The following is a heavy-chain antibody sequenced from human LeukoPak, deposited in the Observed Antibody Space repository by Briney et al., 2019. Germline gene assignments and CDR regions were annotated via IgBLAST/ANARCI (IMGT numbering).Heavy chain of an antibody. CDR2: ISSSSSYT. CDR3: ARDLRSNTAMVTFDY. Sequence: GGSLRLSCAASGFTFSDYYMSWIRQAPGKGLDWVSYISSSSSYTNYADSVKGRFTISRDNAKNSLYLQMNSLRAEDTAVYYCARDLRSNTAMVTFDYWGQGTLVTVSS. J-gene: IGHJ4*02. D-gene: IGHD5-18*01. V-gene: IGHV3-11*06. CDR1: GFTFSDYY.